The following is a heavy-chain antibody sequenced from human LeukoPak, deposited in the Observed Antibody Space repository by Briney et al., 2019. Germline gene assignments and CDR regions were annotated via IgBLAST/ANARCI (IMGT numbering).Heavy chain of an antibody. Sequence: SETLSLTCTVSSGSISNYYWSWIRQPAGKGLEWIGRIYSSGSTNYNPSLKSRVTMSVDTSKNQFSLRLSSVTAADTAVYYCAREVAGTSEFDYWGQGTLVTVSS. V-gene: IGHV4-4*07. CDR3: AREVAGTSEFDY. J-gene: IGHJ4*02. CDR1: SGSISNYY. D-gene: IGHD6-19*01. CDR2: IYSSGST.